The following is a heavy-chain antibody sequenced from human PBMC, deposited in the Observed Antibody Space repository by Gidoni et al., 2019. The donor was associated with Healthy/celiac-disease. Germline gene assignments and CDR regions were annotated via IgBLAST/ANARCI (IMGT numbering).Heavy chain of an antibody. Sequence: QVQLVQSGAEVKKPGASVTVSCKASGYTFTSYGISWVRKAPGQGLKWMGWISAYNGNTNYAQKLQGRVTMTTDTSTSTAYMELRSLRADDTAVYYCARAGASWFFDAFDIWGQVTMVTVSS. CDR1: GYTFTSYG. CDR3: ARAGASWFFDAFDI. CDR2: ISAYNGNT. J-gene: IGHJ3*02. D-gene: IGHD1-26*01. V-gene: IGHV1-18*01.